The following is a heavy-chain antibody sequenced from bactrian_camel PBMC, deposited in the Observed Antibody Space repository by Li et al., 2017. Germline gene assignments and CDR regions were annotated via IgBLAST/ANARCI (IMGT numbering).Heavy chain of an antibody. J-gene: IGHJ7*01. CDR2: INSGGGTT. Sequence: QLVESGGGSVQAGGSLRLSCTVPGYTYSGDCMAWFRQAPGKGLEWVSSINSGGGTTYHADSAKGRFTISRDNAKDTVYLQMNSLKPEDTAMYYCATELEATHCSGGPEDHWGYYNMDYWGKGTQVTVS. D-gene: IGHD7*01. V-gene: IGHV3S25*01. CDR1: GYTYSGDC.